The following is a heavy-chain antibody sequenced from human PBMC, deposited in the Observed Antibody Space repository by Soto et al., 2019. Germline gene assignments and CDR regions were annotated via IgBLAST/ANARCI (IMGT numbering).Heavy chain of an antibody. Sequence: QVQLEQSGAEVKKPGSSVKVSCKASGGTFRNSAISWVRQAPGQGLEWMGGIMPIFRTPDYAQKFQGRVTITADESXTXAXXELSGLRSDDTAVYYCARDNDRPQLGGNYYYILDVWGQGTTVTVSS. D-gene: IGHD1-1*01. V-gene: IGHV1-69*12. CDR1: GGTFRNSA. CDR2: IMPIFRTP. CDR3: ARDNDRPQLGGNYYYILDV. J-gene: IGHJ6*02.